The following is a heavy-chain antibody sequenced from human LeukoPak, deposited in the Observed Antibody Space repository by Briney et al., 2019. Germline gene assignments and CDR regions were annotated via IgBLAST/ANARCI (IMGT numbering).Heavy chain of an antibody. J-gene: IGHJ5*02. V-gene: IGHV4-61*01. CDR3: ARVVPAEVWFDP. Sequence: PSETLSLTCTVSGYSISSGYYWSWIRQPPGKGLEWIGYIYYSGSTNYNPSLKSRVTISVDTSKNQFSLKLSSVTAADTAVYYCARVVPAEVWFDPWGQGTLVTVSS. CDR1: GYSISSGYY. D-gene: IGHD2-2*01. CDR2: IYYSGST.